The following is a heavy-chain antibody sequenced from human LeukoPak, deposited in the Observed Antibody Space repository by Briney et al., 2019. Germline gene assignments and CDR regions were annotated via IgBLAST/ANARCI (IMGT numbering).Heavy chain of an antibody. Sequence: GGSLRLSCAASGNYWMHWVRQAPGKGLVWVSHINSDGSWTCYADSVKGRFTISKDNAKNTVYLQMNSLRAEDTAVYYCVSFYETYWGRGTLVTVSS. V-gene: IGHV3-74*01. D-gene: IGHD2/OR15-2a*01. J-gene: IGHJ4*02. CDR2: INSDGSWT. CDR1: GNYW. CDR3: VSFYETY.